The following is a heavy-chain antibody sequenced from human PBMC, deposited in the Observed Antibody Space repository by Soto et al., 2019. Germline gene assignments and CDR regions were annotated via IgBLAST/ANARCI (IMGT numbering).Heavy chain of an antibody. D-gene: IGHD2-15*01. Sequence: QVQLQESGPGLVKPSETLSLTCTVSGGSISSYYWSWIRQPPGKGLEWIGYIYYSGSTNYNPSLKSRVTISVDTSKNQFSLKLSSVTAADTAVYYCARDRCSGGSCYQWNYYYGMDVWGQGTTVTVSS. CDR2: IYYSGST. J-gene: IGHJ6*02. V-gene: IGHV4-59*01. CDR3: ARDRCSGGSCYQWNYYYGMDV. CDR1: GGSISSYY.